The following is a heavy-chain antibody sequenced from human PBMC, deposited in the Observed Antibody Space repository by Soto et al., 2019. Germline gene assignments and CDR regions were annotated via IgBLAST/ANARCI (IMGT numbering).Heavy chain of an antibody. J-gene: IGHJ4*02. D-gene: IGHD4-17*01. V-gene: IGHV1-69*12. CDR3: ARGTGRAYGDYY. Sequence: QVQLVQSGAEVKKPGSSVKVSCKASGGSFSSYAINWVRQAPGQGLEWVGGIIPIFATSHYAPKFQGRVTITADESTRTAYRELSGLGSEDTAVYYCARGTGRAYGDYYWGQGTLVTVSS. CDR1: GGSFSSYA. CDR2: IIPIFATS.